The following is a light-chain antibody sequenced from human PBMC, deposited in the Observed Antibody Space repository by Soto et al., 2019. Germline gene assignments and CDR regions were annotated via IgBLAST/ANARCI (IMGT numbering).Light chain of an antibody. CDR3: QQYAGSPRT. CDR1: QNLGTLY. Sequence: EIVLTQSPGTLSLSPGERGTLSCRASQNLGTLYLAWFQQKSGQAPRLLIYSASRRATGIPDRFTGSGSGTDFTLTINRVEPEDFAVYFCQQYAGSPRTFGQETKVEIK. CDR2: SAS. J-gene: IGKJ1*01. V-gene: IGKV3-20*01.